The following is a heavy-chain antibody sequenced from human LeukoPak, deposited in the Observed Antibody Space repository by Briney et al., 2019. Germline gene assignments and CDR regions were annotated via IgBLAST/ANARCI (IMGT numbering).Heavy chain of an antibody. Sequence: SETLSLACTVSGGSISSDGYYWNWIRQHPGKGLEWIGYIFYTGSTDYNSSLKSRVNISLDTSKNQFSLKVNSVTAADTATYYCARGHYVTSGRKWYFDLWGRGTLVTVSS. CDR1: GGSISSDGYY. V-gene: IGHV4-31*03. CDR2: IFYTGST. J-gene: IGHJ2*01. D-gene: IGHD2-15*01. CDR3: ARGHYVTSGRKWYFDL.